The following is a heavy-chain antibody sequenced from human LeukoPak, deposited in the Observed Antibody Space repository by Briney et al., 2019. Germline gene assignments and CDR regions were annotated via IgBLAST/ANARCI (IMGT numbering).Heavy chain of an antibody. J-gene: IGHJ3*02. CDR1: GFAFSSYW. D-gene: IGHD3-22*01. V-gene: IGHV3-7*04. CDR3: ARRYDSSGYEAFDI. CDR2: IKQDGSEK. Sequence: GGSLRLSCAASGFAFSSYWMSWVRQAPGEGLEWVANIKQDGSEKYYVDSVKGRFTISRDNAKNSLYLQMNSLRAEDTAVYYCARRYDSSGYEAFDIWGQGTMVTVSS.